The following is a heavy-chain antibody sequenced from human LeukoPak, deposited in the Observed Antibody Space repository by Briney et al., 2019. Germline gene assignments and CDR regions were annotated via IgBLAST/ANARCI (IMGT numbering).Heavy chain of an antibody. CDR2: IYTRGST. D-gene: IGHD2-15*01. CDR3: ARGRYCSADICSGGDAFDI. V-gene: IGHV4-4*07. Sequence: SSETLSLTCTVSGGSINNYYWSWIRQPAGKGLEWIGRIYTRGSTNYNPSLKSRVTMSVDTSQNQFSLKLSSVTAADTAVYYCARGRYCSADICSGGDAFDIWGQGTMVSVSS. J-gene: IGHJ3*02. CDR1: GGSINNYY.